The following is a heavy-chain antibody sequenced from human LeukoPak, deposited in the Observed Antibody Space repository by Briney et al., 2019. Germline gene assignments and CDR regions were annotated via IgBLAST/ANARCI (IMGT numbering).Heavy chain of an antibody. CDR2: ISGGGHTT. J-gene: IGHJ4*02. D-gene: IGHD3-10*01. CDR3: AKGLWFGELLKGIFDY. CDR1: GFTFNSYA. Sequence: GGSLRLSCAASGFTFNSYAMNWVRQAPGKGLEWVSVISGGGHTTFYADAVKGRFTISRDNSRNTVYLQMNSLRAEDTARYYCAKGLWFGELLKGIFDYWGQGTLVTVSS. V-gene: IGHV3-23*01.